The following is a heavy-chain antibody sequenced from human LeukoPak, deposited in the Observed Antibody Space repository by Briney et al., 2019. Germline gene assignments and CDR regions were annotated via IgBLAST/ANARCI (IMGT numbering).Heavy chain of an antibody. J-gene: IGHJ4*02. CDR2: INWNGGST. D-gene: IGHD1-26*01. Sequence: PGGSLRLSCAASGFTVSSNYMSWVRQAPGKGLEWVSGINWNGGSTGYADSVKGRFAISRDNAKNSLYLQMNSLRAEDTAVYYCAKMQWELPPAPFDYWGQGTLVTVSS. V-gene: IGHV3-20*04. CDR3: AKMQWELPPAPFDY. CDR1: GFTVSSNY.